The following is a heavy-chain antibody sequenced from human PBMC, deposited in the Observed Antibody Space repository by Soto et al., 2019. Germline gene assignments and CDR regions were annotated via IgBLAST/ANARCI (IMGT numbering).Heavy chain of an antibody. J-gene: IGHJ4*02. D-gene: IGHD3-9*01. CDR3: AKEPSPTDNDILTGYNN. CDR1: GFTFSNAW. Sequence: GGSLRLSCAASGFTFSNAWMNWVRQAPGKGLEWVGRIKSKTDGGTTDYAAPVKGRFTISRDNSKNSLYLQMNSLRPEDTAVYYCAKEPSPTDNDILTGYNNWGQGTLVTVSS. V-gene: IGHV3-15*07. CDR2: IKSKTDGGTT.